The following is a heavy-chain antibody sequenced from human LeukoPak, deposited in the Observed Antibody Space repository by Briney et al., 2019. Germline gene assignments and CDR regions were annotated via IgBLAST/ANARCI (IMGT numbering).Heavy chain of an antibody. J-gene: IGHJ4*02. CDR2: IHPLDSDT. V-gene: IGHV5-51*01. CDR1: GYRFTSHW. Sequence: GESLSISCQGFGYRFTSHWIGWVRQTPGKGLEWMGIIHPLDSDTKYSPSFQGQITISADKSTAYLHWSSLKASDTAIYYCARRLNHNGWAPPIDNWGQGTLVTVSS. D-gene: IGHD6-19*01. CDR3: ARRLNHNGWAPPIDN.